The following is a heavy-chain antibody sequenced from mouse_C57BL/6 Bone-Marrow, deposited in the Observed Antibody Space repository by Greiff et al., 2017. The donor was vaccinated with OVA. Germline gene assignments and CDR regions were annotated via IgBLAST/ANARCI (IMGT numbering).Heavy chain of an antibody. CDR2: IWTGGGT. D-gene: IGHD2-9*01. J-gene: IGHJ3*01. CDR3: ARKAYCGYAFAY. Sequence: VKLVESGPGLVAPSQSLSITCTVSGFSLTSYAISWVRQPPGKGLEWLGVIWTGGGTNYNSAHKARLSSSKDNSRSKVFLKMNRLQTSDTARDYCARKAYCGYAFAYWGQGTLVTVSA. V-gene: IGHV2-9-1*01. CDR1: GFSLTSYA.